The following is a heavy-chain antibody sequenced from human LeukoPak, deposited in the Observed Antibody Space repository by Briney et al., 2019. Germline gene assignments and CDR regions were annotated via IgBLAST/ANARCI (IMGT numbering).Heavy chain of an antibody. CDR3: ARETYDSSGYFSM. D-gene: IGHD3-22*01. CDR2: ISSSGSTI. Sequence: GGSLRLSCAASGFTFSSYEMNWVRQAPGKGLEGVSYISSSGSTIYYADSVRGRFTISRENAKNALYLQMNRVRAEDRAVYYCARETYDSSGYFSMWGQGTLVTVSS. V-gene: IGHV3-48*03. J-gene: IGHJ4*02. CDR1: GFTFSSYE.